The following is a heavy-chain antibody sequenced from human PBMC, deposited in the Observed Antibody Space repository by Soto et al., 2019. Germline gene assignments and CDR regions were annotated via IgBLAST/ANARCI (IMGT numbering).Heavy chain of an antibody. Sequence: GGSLRLSCAASGFTFSSYWMSWVRQAPGKGLEWVANIKQDGSEKYYVDSVKGRFTISRDNAKNSLYLQMNSLRAEDTAVYYCARVERYFDTYYYYMDVWGKGTTVTVSS. V-gene: IGHV3-7*01. D-gene: IGHD3-9*01. CDR2: IKQDGSEK. CDR1: GFTFSSYW. CDR3: ARVERYFDTYYYYMDV. J-gene: IGHJ6*03.